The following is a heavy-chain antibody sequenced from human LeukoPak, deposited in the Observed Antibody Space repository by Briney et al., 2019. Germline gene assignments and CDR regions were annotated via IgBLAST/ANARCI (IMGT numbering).Heavy chain of an antibody. CDR2: FDPEDGET. Sequence: ASVKVSCKVSGYTLTELSMHWVRQAPGKGLEWMGGFDPEDGETIYAQKFQGRVTMTEDTSTDTAYMELSSLRSEDTAVYYCATDPFVVVPAAIGYWGQGTLVTISS. D-gene: IGHD2-2*01. J-gene: IGHJ4*02. CDR1: GYTLTELS. CDR3: ATDPFVVVPAAIGY. V-gene: IGHV1-24*01.